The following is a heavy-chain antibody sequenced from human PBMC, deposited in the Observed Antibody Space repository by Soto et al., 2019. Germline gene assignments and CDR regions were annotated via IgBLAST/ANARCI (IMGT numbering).Heavy chain of an antibody. CDR1: GLTFSNAW. Sequence: GGSLRLSCAASGLTFSNAWMNWVRQAPGKGLEWVGRIKSKTDGGTTDYAAPVKGRFTISRDDSKNTLYLQMNSLKTEDTAVYYCTTSVTAAARSYYYYYYGMDVWGQGTTVTVSS. CDR2: IKSKTDGGTT. D-gene: IGHD6-13*01. V-gene: IGHV3-15*07. CDR3: TTSVTAAARSYYYYYYGMDV. J-gene: IGHJ6*02.